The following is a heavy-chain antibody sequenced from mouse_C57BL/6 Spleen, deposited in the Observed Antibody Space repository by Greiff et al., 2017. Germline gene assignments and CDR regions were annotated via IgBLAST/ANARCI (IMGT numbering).Heavy chain of an antibody. CDR3: AREGGYYFDY. J-gene: IGHJ2*01. CDR2: IYPGDGDT. D-gene: IGHD1-1*02. Sequence: QVQLQQSGPELVKPGASVKISCKASGYAFSSSWMNWVKQRPGQGLEWIGRIYPGDGDTNYNGKFKGKATLTADKSSSTAYMQRSSLTSEDAAVYFCAREGGYYFDYWGQGATLTVSS. V-gene: IGHV1-82*01. CDR1: GYAFSSSW.